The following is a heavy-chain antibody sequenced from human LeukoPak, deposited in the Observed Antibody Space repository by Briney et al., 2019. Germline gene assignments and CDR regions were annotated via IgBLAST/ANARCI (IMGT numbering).Heavy chain of an antibody. D-gene: IGHD3-22*01. V-gene: IGHV4-34*01. CDR3: ASGRHYYDSSGYPLWYYYYGMDV. CDR2: INHSGST. Sequence: PSETLSLTCAVYGGSFSGYYWSWIRQPPGKGLEWIGEINHSGSTNYNPSLKSRVTISVDTSKNQLSLKLSSVTAADTAVYYCASGRHYYDSSGYPLWYYYYGMDVWGQGTTVTVSS. J-gene: IGHJ6*02. CDR1: GGSFSGYY.